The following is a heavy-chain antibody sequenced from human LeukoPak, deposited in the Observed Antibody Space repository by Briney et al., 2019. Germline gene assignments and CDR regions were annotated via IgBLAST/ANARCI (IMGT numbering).Heavy chain of an antibody. CDR1: GFTFSTYA. CDR3: AKDIAVPGTGWFDP. J-gene: IGHJ5*02. V-gene: IGHV3-23*01. CDR2: ISGPGGST. D-gene: IGHD6-19*01. Sequence: PGGSLRLSCAASGFTFSTYAIGWVRQAPGEGLEWVSVISGPGGSTDYADSVKGRFTISRDNTKNALYLQRKSLRADDTAVYYCAKDIAVPGTGWFDPWGQGTLVTVSS.